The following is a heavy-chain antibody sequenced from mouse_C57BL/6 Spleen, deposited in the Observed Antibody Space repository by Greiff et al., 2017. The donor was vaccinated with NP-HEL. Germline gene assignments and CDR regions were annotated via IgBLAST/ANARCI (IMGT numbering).Heavy chain of an antibody. Sequence: VQLQQSGPGLVAPSQSLSITCTVSGFSLTSYGVHWVRQPPGKGLEWLVVIWSDGSTTYNSALNSRLSISKDNSKSQVFLKMNRLQTDDTAMYYCARHVDLRGYFDVWGTGTTVTVSS. V-gene: IGHV2-6-1*01. CDR2: IWSDGST. CDR1: GFSLTSYG. D-gene: IGHD1-1*01. CDR3: ARHVDLRGYFDV. J-gene: IGHJ1*03.